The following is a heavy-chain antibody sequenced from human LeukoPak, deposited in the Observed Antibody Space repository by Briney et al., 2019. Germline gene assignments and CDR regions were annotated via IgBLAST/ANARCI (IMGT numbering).Heavy chain of an antibody. J-gene: IGHJ4*02. V-gene: IGHV1-18*04. Sequence: ASVKVSCKASGYTFTGYYMHWVRQAPGQGLEWMGWISAYNGNTNYAQKLQGRVTMTTDTSTSTAYVELRSLRSDDTAVYYCAREGSGDAPDYWGQGTLVTVSS. CDR3: AREGSGDAPDY. CDR2: ISAYNGNT. D-gene: IGHD3-10*01. CDR1: GYTFTGYY.